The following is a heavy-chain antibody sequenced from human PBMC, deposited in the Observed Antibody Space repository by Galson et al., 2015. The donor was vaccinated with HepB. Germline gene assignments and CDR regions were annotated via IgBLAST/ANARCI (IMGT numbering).Heavy chain of an antibody. CDR3: ARFGIPTAPDH. D-gene: IGHD3-16*02. J-gene: IGHJ4*02. CDR1: GFTFTYYW. Sequence: SLRLSCAASGFTFTYYWVTWVRQAPGEGLEWVANINPDGSEEYYVDSVKGRFTISRDNAKNSLYLQMNSLRADDTAVYYCARFGIPTAPDHWGQGTLVTVSS. CDR2: INPDGSEE. V-gene: IGHV3-7*01.